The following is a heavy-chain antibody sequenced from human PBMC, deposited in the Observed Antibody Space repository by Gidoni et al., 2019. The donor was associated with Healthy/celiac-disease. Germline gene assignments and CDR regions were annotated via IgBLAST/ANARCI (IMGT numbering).Heavy chain of an antibody. J-gene: IGHJ5*02. V-gene: IGHV1-46*01. CDR2: INPSGGST. CDR3: AGDGGIAVAGTPLGPGGWFDP. Sequence: QVQLVQSGAEVKKLGASVKVSCKDSGYTFTSYYMHWVRQAPAQGLEWMGIINPSGGSTSYAQKFQGRVTMTRDTSTSTVYMELSSLRSEDTAVYYCAGDGGIAVAGTPLGPGGWFDPWGQGTLVTVSS. D-gene: IGHD6-19*01. CDR1: GYTFTSYY.